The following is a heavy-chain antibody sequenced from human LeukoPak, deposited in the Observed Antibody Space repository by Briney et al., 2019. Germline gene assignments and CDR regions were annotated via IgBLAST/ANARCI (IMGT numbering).Heavy chain of an antibody. CDR2: INHSGST. CDR3: ARVVRLRFLEWLPRWYFDY. D-gene: IGHD3-3*01. CDR1: GGSFRGYY. J-gene: IGHJ4*02. Sequence: SETLSLTCAVYGGSFRGYYWSWIRQPPGKGLEWIGEINHSGSTNYNPSLKSRVTISVDTPKNQFPLKLSSVTAADTAVYYCARVVRLRFLEWLPRWYFDYWGQGTLVTVSS. V-gene: IGHV4-34*01.